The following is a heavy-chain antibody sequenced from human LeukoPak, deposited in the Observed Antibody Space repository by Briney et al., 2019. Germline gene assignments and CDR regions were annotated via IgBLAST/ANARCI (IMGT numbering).Heavy chain of an antibody. V-gene: IGHV4-59*01. CDR2: IYYSGST. CDR1: GGSISSYY. CDR3: ARDSAILTGPNYYMDV. D-gene: IGHD3-9*01. J-gene: IGHJ6*03. Sequence: SETLSLTCTVSGGSISSYYWSWIRQPPGKGLEWIGYIYYSGSTNYNPSLKSRVTISVDTSKNQFSLKLSSVTAADTAVYYCARDSAILTGPNYYMDVWGKGTTVTVSS.